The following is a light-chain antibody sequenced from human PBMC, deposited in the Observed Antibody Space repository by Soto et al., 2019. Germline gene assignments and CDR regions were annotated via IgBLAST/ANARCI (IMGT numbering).Light chain of an antibody. Sequence: DIEMTQSPSSLSAFVGDRVTITCRASQSISTFLSWYQQKPGKAPKLLIYAISTLHSGVPSRFSARGSGTEFTLTISSLQPEDFASYYCQQSYSSPRTFGQGTKVEI. CDR3: QQSYSSPRT. CDR1: QSISTF. CDR2: AIS. J-gene: IGKJ1*01. V-gene: IGKV1-39*01.